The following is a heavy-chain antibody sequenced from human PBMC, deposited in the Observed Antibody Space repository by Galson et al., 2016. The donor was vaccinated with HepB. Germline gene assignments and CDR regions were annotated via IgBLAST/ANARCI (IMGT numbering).Heavy chain of an antibody. CDR3: ASSTHYYEASGPSRQFDY. CDR1: GDTFTNYG. Sequence: SVKVSCKASGDTFTNYGISWVRQAPGQGLEWMGWISAYNGDTDYAHNLQGRVTMTTDTSTSTASMELRSLRSDDTAVYYCASSTHYYEASGPSRQFDYWGQGTLVTVSS. J-gene: IGHJ4*02. V-gene: IGHV1-18*04. CDR2: ISAYNGDT. D-gene: IGHD3-22*01.